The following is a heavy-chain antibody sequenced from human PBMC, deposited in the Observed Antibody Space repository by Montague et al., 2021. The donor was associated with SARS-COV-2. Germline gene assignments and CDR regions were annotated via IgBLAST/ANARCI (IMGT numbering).Heavy chain of an antibody. V-gene: IGHV4-38-2*01. J-gene: IGHJ4*02. Sequence: SETLSLTCSVSGNSISSGYYWGWIRQPPGTGLEWIGNIYHSGGTYYSPSLKSRVTVSVDTSKNQCSLRLSSVTAADTAVYYCARWYYGSGSYPHWGQGTLVTVTS. D-gene: IGHD3-10*01. CDR3: ARWYYGSGSYPH. CDR1: GNSISSGYY. CDR2: IYHSGGT.